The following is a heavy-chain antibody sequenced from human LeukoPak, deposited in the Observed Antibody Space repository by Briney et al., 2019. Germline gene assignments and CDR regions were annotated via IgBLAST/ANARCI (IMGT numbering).Heavy chain of an antibody. V-gene: IGHV4-39*01. CDR2: IYYSGST. CDR1: GGSISSSSYF. D-gene: IGHD1-26*01. CDR3: VRLVRYGMDV. J-gene: IGHJ6*02. Sequence: SETLSLTCTVSGGSISSSSYFWGWIRQPPGKGLEWIGSIYYSGSTYYKPSLKSRVTISVDTSKNQFSLKLSSVTAAGTAVYYCVRLVRYGMDVWGQGTTVTVSS.